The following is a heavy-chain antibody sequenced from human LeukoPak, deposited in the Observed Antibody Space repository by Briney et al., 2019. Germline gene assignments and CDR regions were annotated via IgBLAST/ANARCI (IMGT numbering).Heavy chain of an antibody. CDR2: ITISSSYI. Sequence: RSLRLSCAASGFTFSTFIMNWVGQAPGKGLGWVSSITISSSYIYYADAVKGRITIYRDNAKNSLYLQMNSLRAEDTAVYYCARDLTGTSFGYWGQGTLVTVSS. CDR3: ARDLTGTSFGY. CDR1: GFTFSTFI. J-gene: IGHJ4*02. D-gene: IGHD3-9*01. V-gene: IGHV3-21*01.